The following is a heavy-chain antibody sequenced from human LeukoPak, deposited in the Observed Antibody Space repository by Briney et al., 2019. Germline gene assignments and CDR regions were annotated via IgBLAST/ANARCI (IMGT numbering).Heavy chain of an antibody. V-gene: IGHV4-59*01. CDR1: GGSISSYY. J-gene: IGHJ2*01. CDR3: ARIRSYWYFDL. Sequence: SETLSLTCTVSGGSISSYYWSWIRQPPWKGLEWIGYIYYSGSTNYNPSLKSRVTISVDTSKNQFSLKLSSVTAADTAVYYCARIRSYWYFDLWGRGTLVTVSS. CDR2: IYYSGST.